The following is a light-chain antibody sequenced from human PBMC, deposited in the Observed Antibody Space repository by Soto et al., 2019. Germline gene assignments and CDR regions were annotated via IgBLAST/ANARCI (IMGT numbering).Light chain of an antibody. Sequence: QSVLTQLPSVSGAPGQRVTISCTGSSSNIGAGYDVHWYQQFPGTAPKLLIYGNSNRPSGVPDRFSGSKSGTSGSLAITGLQAEDEADYHCQSYDSSLSAVVFGGGTKVTVL. CDR3: QSYDSSLSAVV. J-gene: IGLJ2*01. V-gene: IGLV1-40*01. CDR1: SSNIGAGYD. CDR2: GNS.